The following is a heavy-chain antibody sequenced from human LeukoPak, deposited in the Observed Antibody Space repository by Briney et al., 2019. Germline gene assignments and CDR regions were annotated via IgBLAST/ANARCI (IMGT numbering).Heavy chain of an antibody. J-gene: IGHJ4*02. CDR2: ISAYNGNT. CDR3: ARDQARQAAIRRTGYSYGHPLGY. CDR1: GYTFTSYG. D-gene: IGHD5-18*01. Sequence: ASVKVSCKAFGYTFTSYGISWVRQAPGQGLEWMGWISAYNGNTNYAQKLQGRVTMTTDTSTSTAYMELRSLRSDDTAVYYCARDQARQAAIRRTGYSYGHPLGYWGQGTLVTVSS. V-gene: IGHV1-18*01.